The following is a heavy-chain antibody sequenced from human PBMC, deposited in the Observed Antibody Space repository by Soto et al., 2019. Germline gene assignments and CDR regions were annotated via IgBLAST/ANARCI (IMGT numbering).Heavy chain of an antibody. D-gene: IGHD6-13*01. Sequence: GESLKISCAASGFTFSSYGMNWVRQAPGKGLEWVSSISSSSSYIYYADSVKGRFTISRDNAKNSLYLQMNSLRAEDTAVYYCARDRSQQLVPDYWGQGTLVTVSS. CDR3: ARDRSQQLVPDY. V-gene: IGHV3-21*01. CDR1: GFTFSSYG. J-gene: IGHJ4*02. CDR2: ISSSSSYI.